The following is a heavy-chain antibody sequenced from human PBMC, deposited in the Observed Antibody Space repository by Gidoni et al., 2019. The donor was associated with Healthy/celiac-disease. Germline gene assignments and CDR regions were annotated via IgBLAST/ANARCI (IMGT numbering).Heavy chain of an antibody. Sequence: EVQLVESGGGLVQPGRSLRLSCAASGLTFDDYAMHWVRQAPGKGLEWVSGISWNSGSIGYADSVKGRFTISRDNAKNSLYLQMNSLRAEDTALYYCAKDIGVAVAGNFDYWGQGTLVTVSS. J-gene: IGHJ4*02. CDR1: GLTFDDYA. CDR2: ISWNSGSI. D-gene: IGHD6-19*01. V-gene: IGHV3-9*01. CDR3: AKDIGVAVAGNFDY.